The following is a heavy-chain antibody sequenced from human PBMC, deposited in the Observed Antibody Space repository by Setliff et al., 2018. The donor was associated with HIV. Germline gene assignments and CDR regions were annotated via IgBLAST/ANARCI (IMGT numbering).Heavy chain of an antibody. CDR3: ARAHLYSSSKSNAFGY. CDR2: IYYSGST. Sequence: PSETLSLTCTVSGGSISSSSYYWGWIRQPPGKGLEWIGSIYYSGSTYYNPSLKSRVTISVDTSKNQFSLKLSSVTAADTAVYYCARAHLYSSSKSNAFGYWGQGTLVTVSS. CDR1: GGSISSSSYY. D-gene: IGHD6-6*01. J-gene: IGHJ4*02. V-gene: IGHV4-39*01.